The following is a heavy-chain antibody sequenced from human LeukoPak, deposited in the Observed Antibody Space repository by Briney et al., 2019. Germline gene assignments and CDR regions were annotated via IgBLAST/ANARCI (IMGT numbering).Heavy chain of an antibody. CDR2: IIPIFGTA. V-gene: IGHV1-69*01. CDR1: GGTFISYA. J-gene: IGHJ4*02. CDR3: ARGEEAFDY. D-gene: IGHD1-26*01. Sequence: ASVTVSCTASGGTFISYAISWVRQAPGQGLEWMGGIIPIFGTANYAQKFQGRVTITADESTSTAYMELSSLRSEDTAVYYCARGEEAFDYWGQGTLVTVSS.